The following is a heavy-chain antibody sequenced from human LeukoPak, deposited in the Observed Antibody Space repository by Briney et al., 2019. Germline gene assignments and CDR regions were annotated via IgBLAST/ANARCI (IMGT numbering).Heavy chain of an antibody. CDR3: ARDGGYYDSSGYFISGGEGYFDY. CDR2: INAGNGNT. V-gene: IGHV1-3*01. J-gene: IGHJ4*02. CDR1: GYTFTSYA. D-gene: IGHD3-22*01. Sequence: ASVKVSCKASGYTFTSYAMHWVRQAPGQRLEWMGWINAGNGNTKYSQKFQGRVTITRDTSASTAYMELSSLRSEDTAVYYCARDGGYYDSSGYFISGGEGYFDYWGQGTLVTVSS.